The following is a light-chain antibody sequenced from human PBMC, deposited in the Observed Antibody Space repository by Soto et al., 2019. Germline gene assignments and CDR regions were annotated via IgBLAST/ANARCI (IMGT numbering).Light chain of an antibody. CDR3: CSYAGRSTVI. V-gene: IGLV2-23*02. CDR2: EVS. Sequence: QSALTQPASVSGSPGQSITISCTGTSSDVGSYNLVSWYQHHPGKAPKLMIYEVSKRPSGVSNRFSGSKSGNTASLTISGLQAEDEADYYCCSYAGRSTVIFGGGTKLTVL. J-gene: IGLJ2*01. CDR1: SSDVGSYNL.